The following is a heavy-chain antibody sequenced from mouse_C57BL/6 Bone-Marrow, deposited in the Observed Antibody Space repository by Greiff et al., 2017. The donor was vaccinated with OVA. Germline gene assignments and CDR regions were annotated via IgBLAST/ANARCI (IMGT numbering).Heavy chain of an antibody. J-gene: IGHJ1*03. Sequence: EVQLVESGGGLVQPGGSMKLSCAASGFTFSDAWMDWVRQSPEKGLEWVAEIRNKANNHATYYAESVKGRFTISRDDSKSSVYLQMNSLRAEDTGIYYCTRRDYYGSSYGYFDVWGTGTTVTVSS. CDR1: GFTFSDAW. D-gene: IGHD1-1*01. CDR2: IRNKANNHAT. V-gene: IGHV6-6*01. CDR3: TRRDYYGSSYGYFDV.